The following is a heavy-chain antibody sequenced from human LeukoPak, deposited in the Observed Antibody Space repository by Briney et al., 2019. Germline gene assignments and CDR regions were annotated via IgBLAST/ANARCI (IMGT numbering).Heavy chain of an antibody. J-gene: IGHJ5*02. V-gene: IGHV1-46*04. CDR2: IYPSGGST. CDR1: GYTFTSYY. Sequence: ASLKVSCKASGYTFTSYYMHWVRQAPGQGLEWVGIIYPSGGSTSYAQTLQGRVTMTRDMSTSTVYMELSSLRSEDTAVYYCARVGIAVAGTGWFDPWGQGTLVTVSS. CDR3: ARVGIAVAGTGWFDP. D-gene: IGHD6-19*01.